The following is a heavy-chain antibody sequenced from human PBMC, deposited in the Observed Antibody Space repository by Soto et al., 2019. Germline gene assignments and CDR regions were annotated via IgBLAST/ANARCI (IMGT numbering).Heavy chain of an antibody. Sequence: PGGSLRLSCAASGFTFSSYGMHWVRQAPGKGLEWVAVIWYDGSNKYYADSVKGRFTISRDNSKNTLYLQMNSLRAEDTAVYYCARVLGYGGNSARPGDYWGQGTLVTVSS. D-gene: IGHD4-17*01. CDR2: IWYDGSNK. V-gene: IGHV3-33*01. J-gene: IGHJ4*02. CDR1: GFTFSSYG. CDR3: ARVLGYGGNSARPGDY.